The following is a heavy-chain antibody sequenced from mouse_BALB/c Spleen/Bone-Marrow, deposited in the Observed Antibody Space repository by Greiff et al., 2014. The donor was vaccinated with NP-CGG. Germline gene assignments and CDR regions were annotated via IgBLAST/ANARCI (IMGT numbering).Heavy chain of an antibody. CDR3: ASPSYGKYCFDY. CDR2: INPYNDYT. D-gene: IGHD2-10*02. J-gene: IGHJ2*01. Sequence: QVQLKESGAELVRPGASVKISCKAFGYTFTNHYINWVKQRPGQGLDWIGYINPYNDYTNYNQKFKGKATLTVDKSSSTAYMELSSLTSEDSAVYYCASPSYGKYCFDYWGQGTTLTVSS. CDR1: GYTFTNHY. V-gene: IGHV1-77*01.